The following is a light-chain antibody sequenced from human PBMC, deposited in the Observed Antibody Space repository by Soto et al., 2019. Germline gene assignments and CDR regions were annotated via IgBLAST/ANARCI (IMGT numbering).Light chain of an antibody. CDR3: QQYGSSGT. V-gene: IGKV3-20*01. CDR1: QSVGKNY. CDR2: GAS. Sequence: EIVLTQSPGTMSLSPGEGATLSCRARQSVGKNYLAWYQHKSGQAPRLLIYGASNMATGIPDRFSGSGSGTDFTLTISRLEPEDFAVYYCQQYGSSGTFGQGTKVDIK. J-gene: IGKJ1*01.